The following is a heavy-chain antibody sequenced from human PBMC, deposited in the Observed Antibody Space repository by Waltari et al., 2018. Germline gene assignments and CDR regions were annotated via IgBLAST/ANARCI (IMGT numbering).Heavy chain of an antibody. CDR3: ASLGWNEDY. Sequence: QVQLQESGPGLVKPSETLSLTCAVSGYSISSGYYWGWIRQPPGKGLEWIGSIYHSWSTYYNPSLKSRVTISVDTSKNQFSLKLSSVTAADTAVYYWASLGWNEDYWGQGTLVTVSS. CDR2: IYHSWST. J-gene: IGHJ4*02. D-gene: IGHD1-1*01. V-gene: IGHV4-38-2*01. CDR1: GYSISSGYY.